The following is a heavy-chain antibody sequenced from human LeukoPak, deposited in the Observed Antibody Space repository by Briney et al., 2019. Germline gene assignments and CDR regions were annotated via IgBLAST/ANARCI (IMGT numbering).Heavy chain of an antibody. CDR1: GFTVSSNY. D-gene: IGHD5-12*01. Sequence: GGSLRLSCAASGFTVSSNYMSWVRQAPGKELEWVSVIYSGGSTYYADSVKGRFTISRDNAKNSLYLQMNSLRAEDTAVYYCARAFLGDGYNSGYDYWGQGTLVTVSS. V-gene: IGHV3-66*01. J-gene: IGHJ4*02. CDR3: ARAFLGDGYNSGYDY. CDR2: IYSGGST.